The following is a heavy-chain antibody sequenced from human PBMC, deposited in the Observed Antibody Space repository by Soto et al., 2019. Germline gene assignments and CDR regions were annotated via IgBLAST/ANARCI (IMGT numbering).Heavy chain of an antibody. Sequence: GGSLRLSCAASGFTFSSYAMHWVRQAPGKGLEYVSAISSNGGSTYYANSVKGRFTISRDNSKNTLYLQMGSLRAEDMAVYYCARIGSSSWYDVYYYMDVWGKGTTVTVSS. V-gene: IGHV3-64*01. D-gene: IGHD6-13*01. CDR1: GFTFSSYA. CDR3: ARIGSSSWYDVYYYMDV. J-gene: IGHJ6*03. CDR2: ISSNGGST.